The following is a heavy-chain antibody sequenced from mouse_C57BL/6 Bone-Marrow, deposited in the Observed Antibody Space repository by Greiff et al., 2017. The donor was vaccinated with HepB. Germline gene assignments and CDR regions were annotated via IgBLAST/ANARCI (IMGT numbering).Heavy chain of an antibody. V-gene: IGHV3-6*01. J-gene: IGHJ4*01. CDR1: GYSITSGYY. CDR2: ISYDGSN. CDR3: AREGYNYYAMYY. D-gene: IGHD3-1*01. Sequence: EVQRVESGPGLVKPSQSLSLTCSVTGYSITSGYYWNWIRQFPGNKLEWMGYISYDGSNNYNPSLKNRISITRDTSTNQFFLKLNSVTTEDTATYYCAREGYNYYAMYYWGQGTAVTVSS.